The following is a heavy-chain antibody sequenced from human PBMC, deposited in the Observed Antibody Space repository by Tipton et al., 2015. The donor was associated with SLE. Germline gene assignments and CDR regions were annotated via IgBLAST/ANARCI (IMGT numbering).Heavy chain of an antibody. CDR3: ARRTSGYAADY. J-gene: IGHJ4*02. D-gene: IGHD5-12*01. CDR1: GGSISSYY. CDR2: IYTNENT. V-gene: IGHV4-4*07. Sequence: TLSLTCTVSGGSISSYYWSWIRQPAGGGLEWIGRIYTNENTNYNPSLKSRVTMSVDTSKNHFSLKLNSVTVADTAFYYCARRTSGYAADYWGQGTLVTVSS.